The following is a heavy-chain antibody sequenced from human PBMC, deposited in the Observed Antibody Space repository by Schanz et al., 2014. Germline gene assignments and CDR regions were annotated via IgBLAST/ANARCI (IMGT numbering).Heavy chain of an antibody. CDR3: AKSKSQLPLFDY. J-gene: IGHJ4*02. Sequence: EVQLLESGGGLVQPGGSLRISCAASGFNFNTYAMSWVRQAPGKGLEWVSGLTEGGGGTYYTDAVKGRFTISRDSSKNTLYLQMNSLRADDTAVYYCAKSKSQLPLFDYWGQGTLVAVSS. CDR2: LTEGGGGT. CDR1: GFNFNTYA. D-gene: IGHD2-21*01. V-gene: IGHV3-23*01.